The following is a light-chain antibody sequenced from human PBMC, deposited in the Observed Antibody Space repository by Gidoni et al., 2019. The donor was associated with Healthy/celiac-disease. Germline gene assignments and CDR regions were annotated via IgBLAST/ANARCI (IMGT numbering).Light chain of an antibody. CDR1: QSISSY. CDR2: AAS. Sequence: DIQMTQSPSSLSVSVGDRVTITCRASQSISSYLNWYQQKPGKAPKLLIYAASSLQSGVPSRFSGSGSGTDFTLTISSLQPEEFATYYCQQSYSTPQTFGQGTKVEIK. CDR3: QQSYSTPQT. V-gene: IGKV1-39*01. J-gene: IGKJ1*01.